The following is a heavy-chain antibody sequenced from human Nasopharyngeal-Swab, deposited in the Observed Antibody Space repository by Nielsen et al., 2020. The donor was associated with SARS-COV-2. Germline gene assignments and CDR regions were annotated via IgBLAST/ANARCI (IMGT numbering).Heavy chain of an antibody. V-gene: IGHV3-21*01. J-gene: IGHJ6*02. CDR1: GFTFSSYS. CDR2: ISSSSSYI. D-gene: IGHD2-2*01. CDR3: ARGQYCSSTSCYARGYYYYFGMDV. Sequence: GESLKISCAASGFTFSSYSMNWVRQAPGKGLEWVSSISSSSSYIYYADSVKGRFTISRDNAKNSLYLQMNSLRAEDTAVYYCARGQYCSSTSCYARGYYYYFGMDVWGQGTTVTFSS.